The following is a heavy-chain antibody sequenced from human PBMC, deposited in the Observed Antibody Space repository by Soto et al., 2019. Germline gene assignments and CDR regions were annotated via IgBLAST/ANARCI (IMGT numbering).Heavy chain of an antibody. Sequence: EVQLLESGGGLVQPGGSLRLSCAASGFTFSSYAMSWVRQAPGKGLEWVSAISGSGGSTYYADSEKGRFTISRDNSKNTLYLQMNSLRAEDTAVYYCAKKYDSSGYYSDYWGQGTLVTVSS. CDR2: ISGSGGST. V-gene: IGHV3-23*01. CDR3: AKKYDSSGYYSDY. J-gene: IGHJ4*02. D-gene: IGHD3-22*01. CDR1: GFTFSSYA.